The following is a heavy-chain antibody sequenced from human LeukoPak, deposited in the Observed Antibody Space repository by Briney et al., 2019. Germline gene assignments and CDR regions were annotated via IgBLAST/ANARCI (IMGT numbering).Heavy chain of an antibody. CDR3: ARDHQIGYYGSGRPLAFDI. V-gene: IGHV3-30-3*01. CDR2: ISYDGSNK. CDR1: GFTFSSYA. Sequence: GGSLRLSCAASGFTFSSYAMHWVRQAPGKGLEWVAVISYDGSNKYYADSVKGRFTISRDNSKNTLYLQMNSLRAEDTAVYYCARDHQIGYYGSGRPLAFDIWGQGTMVTVSS. J-gene: IGHJ3*02. D-gene: IGHD3-10*01.